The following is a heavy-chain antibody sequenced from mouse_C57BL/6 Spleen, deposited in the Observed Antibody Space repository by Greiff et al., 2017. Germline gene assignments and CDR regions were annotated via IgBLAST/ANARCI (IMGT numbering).Heavy chain of an antibody. V-gene: IGHV1-55*01. CDR3: AREGGWDEGYAMDY. D-gene: IGHD4-1*01. CDR1: GYTFTSYW. CDR2: IYPGSGST. Sequence: QVQLQQSGAELVKPGASVKMSCKASGYTFTSYWITWVKQRPGQGLEWIGDIYPGSGSTNYNEKFKSKATLTVDTSSSTAYMQRSSLTSEDSAVYYCAREGGWDEGYAMDYWGQGTSVTVSS. J-gene: IGHJ4*01.